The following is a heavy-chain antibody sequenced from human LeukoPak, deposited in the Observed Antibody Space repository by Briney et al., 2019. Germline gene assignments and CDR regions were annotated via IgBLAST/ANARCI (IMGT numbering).Heavy chain of an antibody. J-gene: IGHJ5*02. CDR1: GFIFNNYG. CDR2: ISYDGSNK. D-gene: IGHD1-26*01. CDR3: ARGWELDP. Sequence: GGSLRLSCAASGFIFNNYGMHWVRQAPGKGLEWVAVISYDGSNKYYADSVKGRFTISRDNAKNSLYLQMNSLRVEDTAVYYCARGWELDPWGQGTLVTVSS. V-gene: IGHV3-30*03.